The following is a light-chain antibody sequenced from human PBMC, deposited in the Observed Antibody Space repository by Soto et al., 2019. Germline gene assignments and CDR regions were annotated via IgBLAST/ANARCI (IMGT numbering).Light chain of an antibody. J-gene: IGLJ2*01. V-gene: IGLV2-8*01. CDR1: SSDVGGCNY. CDR3: SSFAGGNNLL. Sequence: QSALTQPPSASGSPGQSVTISCTGTSSDVGGCNYVSWYQQHPGKAPKLLIYEVNKRPSGVPDRFSGSKSDKTASLTVSGLQAEDEADYYCSSFAGGNNLLFGGGTKLTVL. CDR2: EVN.